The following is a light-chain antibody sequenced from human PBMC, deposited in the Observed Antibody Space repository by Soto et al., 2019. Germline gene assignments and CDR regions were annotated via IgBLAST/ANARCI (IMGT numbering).Light chain of an antibody. V-gene: IGLV4-69*01. J-gene: IGLJ3*02. CDR1: SGHSTYA. Sequence: QSVLTQSPSASASLGASVKLTCTLSSGHSTYAIAWHQQQPEKGPRCLMKLNSDGSHSKGDGIPDRFSGSSSGAERYLTISSLQSEDEADYYCQTLGNGLWVFGGGTKLTVL. CDR2: LNSDGSH. CDR3: QTLGNGLWV.